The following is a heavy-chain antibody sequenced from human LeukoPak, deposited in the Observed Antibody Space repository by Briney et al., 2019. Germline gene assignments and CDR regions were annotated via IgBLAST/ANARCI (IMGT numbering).Heavy chain of an antibody. D-gene: IGHD5-18*01. J-gene: IGHJ4*02. CDR2: IYSGGST. CDR3: ARDRYSYGYALDC. CDR1: GFTVSNNY. V-gene: IGHV3-66*02. Sequence: GGSLRLSCTASGFTVSNNYMSWVRQAPGKGLEWVSVIYSGGSTYHADSVKGRFIISRDNSKNTLNLQMNSLRVEDSAVYYCARDRYSYGYALDCWGQATLVTVSS.